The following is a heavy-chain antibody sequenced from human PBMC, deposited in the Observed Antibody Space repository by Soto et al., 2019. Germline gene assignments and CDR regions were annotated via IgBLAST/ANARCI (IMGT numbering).Heavy chain of an antibody. CDR3: ARVSLGYCSSTSCHRYFDL. J-gene: IGHJ2*01. CDR1: GYTFTSYY. Sequence: ASVKVSCKASGYTFTSYYMHWVRQAPGQGLEWMGIINPSGGSTSYAQKFQGRVTMTRDTSTSTVYMELSSLRSEDTAVYYCARVSLGYCSSTSCHRYFDLWGRGTLVTVSS. V-gene: IGHV1-46*03. D-gene: IGHD2-2*01. CDR2: INPSGGST.